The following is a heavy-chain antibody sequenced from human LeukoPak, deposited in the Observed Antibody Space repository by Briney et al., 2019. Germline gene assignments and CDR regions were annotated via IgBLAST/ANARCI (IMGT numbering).Heavy chain of an antibody. V-gene: IGHV1-18*01. CDR2: ISAYNGNT. CDR3: ARDHAQWLSGGQH. Sequence: GASVKLSCKASGYTFTSYGISWVRQAPGQGLEWMGWISAYNGNTNYAQKLQGRVTMTTDTSTSTAYMELGSLRSDDTAVYYCARDHAQWLSGGQHWGQGTLVTVSS. D-gene: IGHD2-15*01. CDR1: GYTFTSYG. J-gene: IGHJ1*01.